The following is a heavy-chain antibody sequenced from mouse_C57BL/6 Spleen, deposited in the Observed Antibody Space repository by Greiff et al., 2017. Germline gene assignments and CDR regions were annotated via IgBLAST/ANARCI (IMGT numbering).Heavy chain of an antibody. CDR1: GFTFSDYY. V-gene: IGHV5-16*01. Sequence: EVHLVESEGGLVQPGRSMKLSCTASGFTFSDYYMAWVRQVPEKGLEWVANINYDGSSTYYLDSLKSRFIISRDNAKNILYLQMSSLKSEDTATYYCARDRHYYGSSYNGAMDYWGQGTSVTVSS. J-gene: IGHJ4*01. CDR3: ARDRHYYGSSYNGAMDY. CDR2: INYDGSST. D-gene: IGHD1-1*01.